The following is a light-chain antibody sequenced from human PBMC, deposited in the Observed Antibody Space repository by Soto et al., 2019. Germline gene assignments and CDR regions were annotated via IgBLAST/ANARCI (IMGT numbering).Light chain of an antibody. CDR3: ASWDDTLSGVV. J-gene: IGLJ3*02. CDR2: YDD. V-gene: IGLV1-36*01. CDR1: SSNIGNNA. Sequence: QSVLTQPPPVSGAPGQRVTISCSGSSSNIGNNAVNWYQQLPGKAPRALIYYDDLLPSGVSERFSGSKSGTSVSLAISGLQSDDEADYYCASWDDTLSGVVFGGGTKVTVL.